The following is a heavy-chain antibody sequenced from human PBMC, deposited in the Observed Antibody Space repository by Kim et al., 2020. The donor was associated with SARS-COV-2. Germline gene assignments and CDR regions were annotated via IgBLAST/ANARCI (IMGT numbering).Heavy chain of an antibody. CDR2: IRSNRYGGTT. J-gene: IGHJ4*02. D-gene: IGHD3-10*01. V-gene: IGHV3-49*04. CDR1: GFTFGDSA. CDR3: TRDFLGDYYASGSYAAY. Sequence: GGSLRLSCTASGFTFGDSAMTWVRQAPGKGLEWVGFIRSNRYGGTTEYAASVKGRFTISRDDSKSIAYLQMKSLKTEDTAVYFCTRDFLGDYYASGSYAAYWGQGNLVTVSS.